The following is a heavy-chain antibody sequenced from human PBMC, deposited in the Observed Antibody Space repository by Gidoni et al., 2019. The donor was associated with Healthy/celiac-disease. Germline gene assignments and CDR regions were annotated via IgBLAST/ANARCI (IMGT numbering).Heavy chain of an antibody. CDR2: FDPEDGET. CDR3: STVALGSSWSGRRSNLIDY. J-gene: IGHJ4*02. D-gene: IGHD6-13*01. Sequence: LEWMGGFDPEDGETIYAQKFQGRVTMTEDTSTYTAYMELSSLRSEDTAVYYCSTVALGSSWSGRRSNLIDYWVQGTLVTVSS. V-gene: IGHV1-24*01.